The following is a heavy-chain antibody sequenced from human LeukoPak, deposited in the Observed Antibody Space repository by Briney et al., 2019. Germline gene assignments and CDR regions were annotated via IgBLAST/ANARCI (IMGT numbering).Heavy chain of an antibody. CDR2: ISSISSYI. Sequence: PGGSLRLSCPASGFTFSGYSMNWVRQAPGKGLEWVSSISSISSYIYYADSVKGRFTISRDNAKNSLYLQMNSLRAEDTAVYYCARLLYAALDYWGQGTLVTVSS. V-gene: IGHV3-21*01. CDR3: ARLLYAALDY. CDR1: GFTFSGYS. J-gene: IGHJ4*02. D-gene: IGHD2-8*01.